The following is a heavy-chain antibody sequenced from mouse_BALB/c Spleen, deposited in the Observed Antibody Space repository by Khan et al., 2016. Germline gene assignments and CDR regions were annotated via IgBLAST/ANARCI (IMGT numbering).Heavy chain of an antibody. D-gene: IGHD2-2*01. J-gene: IGHJ2*01. V-gene: IGHV3-2*02. CDR2: ISYSGST. CDR1: GYSITSDYA. CDR3: ARGYYGYPYYFDY. Sequence: QLEEAGPGLVKPSQSLSLTCTVTGYSITSDYAWNWIRQFPGNKLEWMGYISYSGSTSYNPSLKSRISITRDTSKNQFFLQLNSVTTEDTATYYCARGYYGYPYYFDYWGQGTTLTVSS.